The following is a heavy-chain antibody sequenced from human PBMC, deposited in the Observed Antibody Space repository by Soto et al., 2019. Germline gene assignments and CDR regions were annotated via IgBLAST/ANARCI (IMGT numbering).Heavy chain of an antibody. CDR3: ARGRGVTRVRG. V-gene: IGHV1-8*01. Sequence: QVQLVQSGAEVKKPGASVKVSCKASGYTFSSYDINWVRQATGQGLEWMGWMNPSSGHAGYAQKFQGRVTMTRDSAISTAYMELGSLKSEDSAVYFCARGRGVTRVRGWGQGNLVNVSS. D-gene: IGHD3-10*01. CDR2: MNPSSGHA. J-gene: IGHJ4*02. CDR1: GYTFSSYD.